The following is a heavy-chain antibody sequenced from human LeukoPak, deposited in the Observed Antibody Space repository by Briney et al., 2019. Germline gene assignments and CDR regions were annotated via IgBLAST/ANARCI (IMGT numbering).Heavy chain of an antibody. J-gene: IGHJ6*03. CDR3: ARGDVMAGSNYYFHYMDV. CDR1: GGSFSGYF. D-gene: IGHD6-19*01. CDR2: VNDSGGT. V-gene: IGHV4-34*01. Sequence: SETLSLTCAVYGGSFSGYFWSWIRQPPGKGLEWIAEVNDSGGTNYDPCLKSRVTISSDTSKNQYSLRLSPVTAADTAVYYCARGDVMAGSNYYFHYMDVWGKGTTVTVSS.